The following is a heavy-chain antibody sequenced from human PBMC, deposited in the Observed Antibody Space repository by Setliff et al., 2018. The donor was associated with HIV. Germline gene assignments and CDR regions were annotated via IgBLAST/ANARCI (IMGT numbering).Heavy chain of an antibody. V-gene: IGHV3-74*01. CDR1: GFTFSTYW. Sequence: PGGSLRLSCAASGFTFSTYWMHWVRQSPWKGLVWVSRINSDGSVTNYADSVKGRFTISRDNAKNTLYLQMSSLRADDTAVYYCARVDDDYVWARTYFDYWGQGSLVTVSS. D-gene: IGHD3-16*01. CDR2: INSDGSVT. J-gene: IGHJ4*02. CDR3: ARVDDDYVWARTYFDY.